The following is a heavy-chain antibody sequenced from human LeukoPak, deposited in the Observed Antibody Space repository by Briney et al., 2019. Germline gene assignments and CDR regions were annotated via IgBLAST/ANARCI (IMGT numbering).Heavy chain of an antibody. CDR2: IYYSGST. J-gene: IGHJ4*02. D-gene: IGHD3-22*01. V-gene: IGHV4-31*03. Sequence: SETLSLTCTVSGGSISSGGYYWSWIRQHPGKGLEWIGYIYYSGSTYYNPSLKSRVTISVDTSKNQFSLKLSSVTAADTAVYYCARDTSRFYDSSGYYYGDWGQGTLVTVSS. CDR3: ARDTSRFYDSSGYYYGD. CDR1: GGSISSGGYY.